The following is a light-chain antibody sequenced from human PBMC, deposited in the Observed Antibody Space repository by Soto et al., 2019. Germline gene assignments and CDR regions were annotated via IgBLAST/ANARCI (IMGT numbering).Light chain of an antibody. CDR3: QQYTGPTTT. CDR1: QTVSSNY. CDR2: GAS. Sequence: EIIFTQSPDTLYLSPGERATLSCRASQTVSSNYLAWCQQRLGQAPRLIIYGASTRAAGIPDRFSGSGAGTEFTLTITRLEPEDSAVDFCQQYTGPTTTFGQGTRLEIK. J-gene: IGKJ5*01. V-gene: IGKV3-20*01.